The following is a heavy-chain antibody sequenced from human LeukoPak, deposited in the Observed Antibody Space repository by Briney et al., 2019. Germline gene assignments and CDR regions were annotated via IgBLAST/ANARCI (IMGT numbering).Heavy chain of an antibody. J-gene: IGHJ6*02. Sequence: ASVKVSCKASGYTVTGYYIHWVRQAPGQGLEWMGWISAYNGNTNYAQKLQGRVTMTTDTSTSTAYMELRSLRSDDTAVYYCAGDPWHWLRDNGMDVWGQGTTVTVSS. D-gene: IGHD6-19*01. CDR3: AGDPWHWLRDNGMDV. CDR2: ISAYNGNT. CDR1: GYTVTGYY. V-gene: IGHV1-18*04.